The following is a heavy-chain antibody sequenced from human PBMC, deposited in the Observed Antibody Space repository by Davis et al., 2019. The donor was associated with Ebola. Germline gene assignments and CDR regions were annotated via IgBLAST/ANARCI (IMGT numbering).Heavy chain of an antibody. J-gene: IGHJ2*01. Sequence: MPGGSLRLSCTVSGGSISSSSYYWGWIRQPPGKGLEWIGTIYYSGSTYYNPSLKSRLTISVDTSKNQFSLKLSSVTAADTAVYYCARRNSGWYFDLWGRGTLVTVSS. D-gene: IGHD6-19*01. V-gene: IGHV4-39*01. CDR2: IYYSGST. CDR3: ARRNSGWYFDL. CDR1: GGSISSSSYY.